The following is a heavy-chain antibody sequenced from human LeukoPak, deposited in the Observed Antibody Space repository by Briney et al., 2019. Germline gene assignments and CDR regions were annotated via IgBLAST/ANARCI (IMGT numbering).Heavy chain of an antibody. Sequence: GASVKVSCKASGGTFSSYAISWVRQAPGQGLEWMGGIIPIFGTANYAQKFQGRVTITADESTSTAYMELSSLRSEDTAVYYCAQTEDGYNSHGAFDIWGQGTMVTVSS. CDR3: AQTEDGYNSHGAFDI. CDR2: IIPIFGTA. V-gene: IGHV1-69*13. D-gene: IGHD5-24*01. CDR1: GGTFSSYA. J-gene: IGHJ3*02.